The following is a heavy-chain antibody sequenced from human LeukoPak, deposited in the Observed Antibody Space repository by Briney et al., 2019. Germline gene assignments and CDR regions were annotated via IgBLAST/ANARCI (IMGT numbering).Heavy chain of an antibody. V-gene: IGHV3-30*02. D-gene: IGHD3-22*01. J-gene: IGHJ4*02. Sequence: GGSLRLSCATSGFTFSSYGMHWVRQAPGKGLEWVAFIRYDGSNKYYADSVKGRFTISRDNSKNTLYLQMNSLRAEDTAVYYCARDGYYYDSSAFDYWGQGTLVTVSS. CDR1: GFTFSSYG. CDR2: IRYDGSNK. CDR3: ARDGYYYDSSAFDY.